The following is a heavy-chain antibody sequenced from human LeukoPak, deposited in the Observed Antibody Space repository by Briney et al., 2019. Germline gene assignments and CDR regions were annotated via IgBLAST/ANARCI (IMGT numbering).Heavy chain of an antibody. CDR3: AKDRLGGPYFFHY. CDR1: GFTFSSYA. J-gene: IGHJ4*02. Sequence: GGSLTLSCASSGFTFSSYAMSWVRQAPGKGLEWVSTIGGTGVRTYYADSVKCRFTISRDNSKNTLYLQINSLRAEDTAVYFCAKDRLGGPYFFHYWGQGTLVTVSS. CDR2: IGGTGVRT. D-gene: IGHD3-16*01. V-gene: IGHV3-23*01.